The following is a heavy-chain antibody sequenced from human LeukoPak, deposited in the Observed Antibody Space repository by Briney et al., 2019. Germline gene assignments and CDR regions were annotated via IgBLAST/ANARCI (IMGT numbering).Heavy chain of an antibody. Sequence: PSETLSLTCTVFGGSISSGGYYWSWIRQRPGKGLEWIGYISYSGSTYYNPSLRSRVTISVDTSKNQFSLKLGSVTAADTAVYYCARVINTFLHFDFWGQGTLVTVSS. CDR2: ISYSGST. D-gene: IGHD3-16*01. V-gene: IGHV4-31*03. CDR3: ARVINTFLHFDF. CDR1: GGSISSGGYY. J-gene: IGHJ4*02.